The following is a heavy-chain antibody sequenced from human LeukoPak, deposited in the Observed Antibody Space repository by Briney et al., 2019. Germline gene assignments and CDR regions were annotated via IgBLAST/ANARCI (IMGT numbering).Heavy chain of an antibody. Sequence: GGSLRLSCAASGFTFSSYWMNWVRQAPGKGLEWVANINQDGTEKYYVDSVKGRFTISRDNAKNSLYLQMNSLRPEDTAIYYCARGGRCSGDNCYATLYDYWGQGTVVTVSS. CDR3: ARGGRCSGDNCYATLYDY. J-gene: IGHJ4*02. V-gene: IGHV3-7*01. CDR2: INQDGTEK. CDR1: GFTFSSYW. D-gene: IGHD2-15*01.